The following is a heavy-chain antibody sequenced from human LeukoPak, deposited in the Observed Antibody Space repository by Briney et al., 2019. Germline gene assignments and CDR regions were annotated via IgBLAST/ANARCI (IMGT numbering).Heavy chain of an antibody. V-gene: IGHV3-23*01. J-gene: IGHJ4*02. CDR1: GFTFSNYA. D-gene: IGHD3-22*01. Sequence: PGGSLRLSCAASGFTFSNYAMTWVRQAPVKGLEWVSALSGSGGSAYYADSVKGRFTISRDNSKNTLYLQMNSLRAEDTAVYYCAKGRYESSGFNWAAWGQGTLVTVSS. CDR3: AKGRYESSGFNWAA. CDR2: LSGSGGSA.